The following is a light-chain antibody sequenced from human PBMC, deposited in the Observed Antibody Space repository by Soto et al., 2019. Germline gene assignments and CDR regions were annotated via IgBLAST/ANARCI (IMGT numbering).Light chain of an antibody. J-gene: IGLJ1*01. CDR3: DSSTSGSKPDV. CDR1: SSDVGGYNY. Sequence: QSVLTQPASVSGSPGQSITISCTGTSSDVGGYNYVSWYQQQPGKAPKLMIYEVSNSTSGVANRFSGSKSVNTASLTISGLQAEDEADYYCDSSTSGSKPDVLGTGIKLTVL. V-gene: IGLV2-14*01. CDR2: EVS.